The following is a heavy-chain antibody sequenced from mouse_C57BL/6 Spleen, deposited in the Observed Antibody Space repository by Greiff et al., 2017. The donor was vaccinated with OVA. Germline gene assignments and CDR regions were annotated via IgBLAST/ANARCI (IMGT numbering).Heavy chain of an antibody. CDR3: ARWLLGFAY. D-gene: IGHD2-3*01. Sequence: EVQVVESGGGLVKPGGSLKLSCAASGFTFSSYAMSWVRQTPEKRLEWVATISDGGSYTYYPDNVKGRFTISRDNAKNNLYLQMSHLKSEDTAMYYCARWLLGFAYWGQGTLVTVSA. CDR2: ISDGGSYT. J-gene: IGHJ3*01. CDR1: GFTFSSYA. V-gene: IGHV5-4*01.